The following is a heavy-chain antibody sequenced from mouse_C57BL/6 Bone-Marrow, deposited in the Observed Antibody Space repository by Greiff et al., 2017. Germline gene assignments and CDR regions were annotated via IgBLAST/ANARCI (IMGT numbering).Heavy chain of an antibody. D-gene: IGHD1-1*01. CDR2: INYDGSST. Sequence: EVMLVESEGGLVQPGSSMKLSCTASGFTFSDYYMAWVRQVPEKGLEWVANINYDGSSTYYLDSLKSRFIISRDNAKNILYLQMSSLKSEDTATXYCARDYGSSYYYWYFDVWGTGTTVTVSS. CDR1: GFTFSDYY. CDR3: ARDYGSSYYYWYFDV. J-gene: IGHJ1*03. V-gene: IGHV5-16*01.